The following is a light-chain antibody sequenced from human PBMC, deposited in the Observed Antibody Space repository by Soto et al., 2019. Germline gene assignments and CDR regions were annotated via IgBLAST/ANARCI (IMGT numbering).Light chain of an antibody. Sequence: EIVVKQSPATLSLYKGERATLSCRASQSVSSYLAWYQQKPGQAPRLLIYDASNRATGIPARFSGSGSGTDFTLTISSLQSEDFAVYYCQQFNNWPPIPFGHVGRLEI. CDR2: DAS. CDR3: QQFNNWPPIP. J-gene: IGKJ5*01. V-gene: IGKV3-11*01. CDR1: QSVSSY.